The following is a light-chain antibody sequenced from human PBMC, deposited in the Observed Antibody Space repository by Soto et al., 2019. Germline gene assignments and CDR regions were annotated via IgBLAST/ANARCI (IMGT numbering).Light chain of an antibody. V-gene: IGLV2-14*03. CDR1: SSDVGAYDY. J-gene: IGLJ1*01. Sequence: QSALTQPASVSGSPGQSIAISCIGTSSDVGAYDYVSWYQQHPDRAPKLMVYEVHNRPSGVSNRFSGSKSVNTATLTISGLQPEDEADYYCASHTRSNTRVFGNGTKVTVL. CDR2: EVH. CDR3: ASHTRSNTRV.